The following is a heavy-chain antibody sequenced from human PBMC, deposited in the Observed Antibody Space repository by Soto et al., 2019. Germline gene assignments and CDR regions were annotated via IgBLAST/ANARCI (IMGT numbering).Heavy chain of an antibody. V-gene: IGHV3-23*01. D-gene: IGHD3-22*01. CDR1: GFTFSSYA. J-gene: IGHJ4*02. CDR2: ISGSGGST. CDR3: AKDYYDSSGYILFDY. Sequence: GGSLRLSCAAPGFTFSSYAMSWVRQAPGKGLEWVSAISGSGGSTYYADSVKGRFTISRDNSKNTLYLQMNSLRAEDTAVYYCAKDYYDSSGYILFDYWGQGTLVTVSS.